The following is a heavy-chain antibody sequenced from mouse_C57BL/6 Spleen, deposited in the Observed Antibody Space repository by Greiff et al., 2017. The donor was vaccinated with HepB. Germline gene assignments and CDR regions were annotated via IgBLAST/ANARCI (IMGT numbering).Heavy chain of an antibody. J-gene: IGHJ2*01. Sequence: VQLQQSGAELARPGASVKMSCKASGYTFTSYTMHWVKQRPGQGLEWIGYINPSSGYTKYNQKFKDKATLTADKSSSTAYMQLSSLTSEDSTVYYCARYGTTVVVSYYFDYWGQGTTLTVSS. CDR3: ARYGTTVVVSYYFDY. CDR2: INPSSGYT. CDR1: GYTFTSYT. V-gene: IGHV1-4*01. D-gene: IGHD1-1*01.